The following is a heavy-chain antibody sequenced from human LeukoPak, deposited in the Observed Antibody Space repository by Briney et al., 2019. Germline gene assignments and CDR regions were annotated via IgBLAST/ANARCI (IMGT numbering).Heavy chain of an antibody. CDR3: ARGSVQLWLRDTYYYMDV. Sequence: GGSLRLSFAASGFTFDDYAMNWVRQVPGRGLGWVSGINWNGRITEYADSVKDRFTISRQNTKNSLYLYMNNLGGEDTALYFCARGSVQLWLRDTYYYMDVWGKGTTVTVSS. D-gene: IGHD5-18*01. CDR1: GFTFDDYA. V-gene: IGHV3-20*03. CDR2: INWNGRIT. J-gene: IGHJ6*03.